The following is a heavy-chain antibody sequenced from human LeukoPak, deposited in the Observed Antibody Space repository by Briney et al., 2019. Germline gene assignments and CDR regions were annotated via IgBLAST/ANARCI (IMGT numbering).Heavy chain of an antibody. J-gene: IGHJ6*02. V-gene: IGHV3-23*01. Sequence: GGSLRLSCAASEFTFSSYAMSWVRQAPGKGLEWVSSISGSGSTTYYADSVKGRFTISRDNSKNTLYLQMNSLRAEDTAVYYCARRYCSSTSCFYYYYGMDVWGQGTTVTVSS. CDR3: ARRYCSSTSCFYYYYGMDV. D-gene: IGHD2-2*01. CDR2: ISGSGSTT. CDR1: EFTFSSYA.